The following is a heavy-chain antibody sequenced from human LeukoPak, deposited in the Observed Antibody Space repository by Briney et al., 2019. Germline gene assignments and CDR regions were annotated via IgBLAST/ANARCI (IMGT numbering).Heavy chain of an antibody. CDR2: INTNNGHT. CDR1: GYSFSTYG. V-gene: IGHV1-18*03. J-gene: IGHJ4*02. Sequence: GDSEKVSCGDSGYSFSTYGISWVRQAPGHSLEWLEWINTNNGHTNDAQKFQGRVTMTRDTSTSTAYMELRSLTSDDMAVYYCARKGCFGDCYLFDYWGQGTLVTVSS. D-gene: IGHD2-21*02. CDR3: ARKGCFGDCYLFDY.